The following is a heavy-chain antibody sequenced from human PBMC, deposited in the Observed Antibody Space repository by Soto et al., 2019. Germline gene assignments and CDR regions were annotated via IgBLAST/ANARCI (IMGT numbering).Heavy chain of an antibody. V-gene: IGHV1-8*01. CDR2: MNPSTGKT. J-gene: IGHJ4*02. CDR3: ARLGPISTSSSPRCDH. D-gene: IGHD2-2*01. Sequence: ASVKVSCKASGYTFTNYNFNWVQQATGQGLEWMGWMNPSTGKTAYAQKFQGRVTMTRNTSISTAYLDLSSLRSEDTAVYYCARLGPISTSSSPRCDHWGQGTLVTVSS. CDR1: GYTFTNYN.